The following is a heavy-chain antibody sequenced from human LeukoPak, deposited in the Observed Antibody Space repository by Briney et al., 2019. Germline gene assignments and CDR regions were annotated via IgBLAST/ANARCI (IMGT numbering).Heavy chain of an antibody. CDR1: GGSISSYY. CDR2: IYYSGST. D-gene: IGHD3-22*01. V-gene: IGHV4-39*01. J-gene: IGHJ3*02. Sequence: SETLSLTCTVSGGSISSYYWGWIRQPPGKGLEWIGSIYYSGSTYYNPSLKSRVTISVDTSKNQFSLKLSSVTAADTAVYYCARRGYYYDSSGPYWGDAFDIWGQGTMVAVSS. CDR3: ARRGYYYDSSGPYWGDAFDI.